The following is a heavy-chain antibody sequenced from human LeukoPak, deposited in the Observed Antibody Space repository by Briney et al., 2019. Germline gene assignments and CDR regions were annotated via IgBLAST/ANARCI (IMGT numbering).Heavy chain of an antibody. CDR1: GFTFSSYW. Sequence: PGGSLLPSCAASGFTFSSYWRHWARQAPGKGGGYISGISGDGDATHDATSLKGRLTIYRDKSKNMLYLQMGSLRVEDMAVYYCARDYSSGWALDYWGQGTLVTVSS. V-gene: IGHV3-64*01. J-gene: IGHJ4*02. D-gene: IGHD6-19*01. CDR2: ISGDGDAT. CDR3: ARDYSSGWALDY.